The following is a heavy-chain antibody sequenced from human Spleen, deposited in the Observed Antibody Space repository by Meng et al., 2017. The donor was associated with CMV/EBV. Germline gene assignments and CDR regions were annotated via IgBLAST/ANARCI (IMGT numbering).Heavy chain of an antibody. J-gene: IGHJ5*02. CDR2: IYYSGST. Sequence: SETLSLTCTVSGGSISSYYWSWIRQPAGKGLEWIGYIYYSGSTNYNPSLKSRVTISVDTSKNQFSLKLSSVTAADTAVYYCARDATYCSGGSCSYNWFDPWGQGTLVTVS. V-gene: IGHV4-59*01. CDR1: GGSISSYY. D-gene: IGHD2-15*01. CDR3: ARDATYCSGGSCSYNWFDP.